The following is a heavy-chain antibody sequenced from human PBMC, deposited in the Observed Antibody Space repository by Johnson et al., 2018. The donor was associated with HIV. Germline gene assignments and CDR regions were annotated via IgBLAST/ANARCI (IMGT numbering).Heavy chain of an antibody. Sequence: QVQLVESGGGVVQPGRSLRLSCTASGFTFSSYGMHWVRQAPGKGPEWVAVIWYDGSNKYYEDSVKGRFTISRDNSKNTLYLQMNSLRAEDTAVYYCARAHNWHIVAFDIWGQGTMVTVSS. CDR3: ARAHNWHIVAFDI. D-gene: IGHD1/OR15-1a*01. J-gene: IGHJ3*02. CDR1: GFTFSSYG. CDR2: IWYDGSNK. V-gene: IGHV3-30*19.